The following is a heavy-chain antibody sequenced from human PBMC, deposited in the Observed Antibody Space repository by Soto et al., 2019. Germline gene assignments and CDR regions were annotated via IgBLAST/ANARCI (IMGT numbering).Heavy chain of an antibody. CDR2: ISGYNGNT. J-gene: IGHJ4*02. V-gene: IGHV1-18*04. Sequence: QVQLVQSGGEVKQPGASVKVSCKASGYSFISYGISWVRQAPGQGLEWMGWISGYNGNTKYEQKLQGRVTMTTDTPTSIVYRELRSLRSDDTAVYYCARYQWTLYQSRDWYCDWAQGTLVTVSS. CDR3: ARYQWTLYQSRDWYCD. CDR1: GYSFISYG. D-gene: IGHD6-19*01.